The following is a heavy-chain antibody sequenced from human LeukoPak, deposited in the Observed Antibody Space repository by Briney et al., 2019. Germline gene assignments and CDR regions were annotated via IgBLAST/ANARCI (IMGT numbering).Heavy chain of an antibody. Sequence: PGGSLRLSCAASGFTFSSYWMSWVRQAPGKGLEWVANIKQDGSEKYYVDSVKGRFTISRDNAKNSLYLQMNSLRAEDTAVYYCARDGGRRLVRDAFDIWGQGTMVTVSS. V-gene: IGHV3-7*01. J-gene: IGHJ3*02. CDR1: GFTFSSYW. CDR3: ARDGGRRLVRDAFDI. CDR2: IKQDGSEK. D-gene: IGHD3-16*01.